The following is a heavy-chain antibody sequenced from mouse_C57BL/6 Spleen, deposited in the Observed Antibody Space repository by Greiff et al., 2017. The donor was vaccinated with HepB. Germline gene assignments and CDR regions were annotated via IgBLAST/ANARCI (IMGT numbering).Heavy chain of an antibody. V-gene: IGHV1-80*01. J-gene: IGHJ2*01. CDR1: GYAFSSYW. CDR2: IYPGDGDT. Sequence: QVQLKQSGAELVKPGASVKISCKASGYAFSSYWMNWVKQRPGKGLEWIGQIYPGDGDTNYNGKFKGKATLTADKSSSTAYMQLSSLTSEDSAVYFCARGLITTVVANFDYWGQGTTLTVSS. D-gene: IGHD1-1*01. CDR3: ARGLITTVVANFDY.